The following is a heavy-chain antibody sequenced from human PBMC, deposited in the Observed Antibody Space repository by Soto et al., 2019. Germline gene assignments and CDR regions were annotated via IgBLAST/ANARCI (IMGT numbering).Heavy chain of an antibody. CDR2: ISWNSGST. Sequence: EVQLVESGGGLVQPGRSLRLSCAASGFSFGDYAMHWVRQAPGKGLEWVAGISWNSGSTGYADSVKGRFTISRDNAKNSLYLQMNRLRAEDPAFYYCVKDNGLGVIPVFYYFGYWGQGTLVTVSS. D-gene: IGHD3-16*02. CDR3: VKDNGLGVIPVFYYFGY. J-gene: IGHJ4*02. CDR1: GFSFGDYA. V-gene: IGHV3-9*01.